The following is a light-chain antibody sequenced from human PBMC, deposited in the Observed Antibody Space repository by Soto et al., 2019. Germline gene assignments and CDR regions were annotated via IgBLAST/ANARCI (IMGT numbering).Light chain of an antibody. Sequence: DIPMTQSPSTLSASVGDRVTITCRASQSISTWLAWYQQKPGKAPKVLIYKASSLQSGVPLRFSGSGSGTEFSLTISCLQPDDFATYYCQQYNSYWWTVGQGTKVEIK. CDR3: QQYNSYWWT. CDR1: QSISTW. J-gene: IGKJ1*01. V-gene: IGKV1-5*03. CDR2: KAS.